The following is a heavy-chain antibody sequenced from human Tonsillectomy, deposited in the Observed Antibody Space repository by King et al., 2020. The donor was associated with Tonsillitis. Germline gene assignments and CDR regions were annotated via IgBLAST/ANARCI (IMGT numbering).Heavy chain of an antibody. V-gene: IGHV3-53*04. Sequence: VQLVESGGGLVQPGGSLRLSCAASGFTVSSNCMSWVRQAPGKGLEWVSVIYSGGTTYYADSVKGRFTISRHNSKNILYLQMNSLRAEDTAVYYCARDGYSDSNNYYEGVLDVWGKGTTVTVSS. CDR1: GFTVSSNC. CDR3: ARDGYSDSNNYYEGVLDV. D-gene: IGHD3-22*01. J-gene: IGHJ6*04. CDR2: IYSGGTT.